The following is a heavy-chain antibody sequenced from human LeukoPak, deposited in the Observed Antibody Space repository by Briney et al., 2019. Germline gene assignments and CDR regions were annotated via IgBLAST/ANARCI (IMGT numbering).Heavy chain of an antibody. V-gene: IGHV3-23*01. CDR3: AKVSGGGLYYDGMDV. J-gene: IGHJ6*02. CDR2: ISGSGGTT. D-gene: IGHD1-14*01. Sequence: PGRSLRLSCAASAFTFSSYGMNWVRQAPGKGLEWVSVISGSGGTTYYADSVKGRFTISRDSSKNTLYLQMNSLRAEDTAVYYCAKVSGGGLYYDGMDVWGQGTTVTVSS. CDR1: AFTFSSYG.